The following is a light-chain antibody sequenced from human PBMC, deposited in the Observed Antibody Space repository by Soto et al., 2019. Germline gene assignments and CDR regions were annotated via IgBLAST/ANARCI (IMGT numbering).Light chain of an antibody. V-gene: IGKV1-5*03. CDR1: QSINNW. CDR3: KQYAGYSRT. CDR2: KAS. Sequence: DVKMTQSPSALSPSVGARLTITCRASQSINNWLAWYQQRPGKAPKLLIYKASTLETGVPSRFSGSGSGTEFTLTITGLKHDEFATYYCKQYAGYSRTFRQGKKVYI. J-gene: IGKJ1*01.